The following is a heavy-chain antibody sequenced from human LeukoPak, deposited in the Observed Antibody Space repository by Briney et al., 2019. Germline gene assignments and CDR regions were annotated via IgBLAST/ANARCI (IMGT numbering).Heavy chain of an antibody. CDR3: ARRRGKWDVNWLDP. J-gene: IGHJ5*02. D-gene: IGHD1-26*01. V-gene: IGHV4-39*01. CDR1: GGSISSSNYH. CDR2: LYYDGRT. Sequence: SETLSLTCTVFGGSISSSNYHWAWFRQPPGKGLDWIGSLYYDGRTYYNPSLESRLTISVDTSNNQFSLKLTSVTATDTAVYYCARRRGKWDVNWLDPWGQGTLVTVSS.